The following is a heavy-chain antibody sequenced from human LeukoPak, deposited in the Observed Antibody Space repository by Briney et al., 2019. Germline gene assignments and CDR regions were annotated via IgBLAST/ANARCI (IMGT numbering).Heavy chain of an antibody. CDR1: GFTFSSYG. D-gene: IGHD3-10*01. Sequence: GGSLRLSCAASGFTFSSYGMHWVRQAPGKGLEWVAVIWYDGSNKYYADSVKGRFTISRDNSKNTLYLQMNSLRAEDTAVYYCARGRLSMVRGVILYYYYGMDVWGQGTTVTVSS. CDR3: ARGRLSMVRGVILYYYYGMDV. CDR2: IWYDGSNK. V-gene: IGHV3-33*01. J-gene: IGHJ6*02.